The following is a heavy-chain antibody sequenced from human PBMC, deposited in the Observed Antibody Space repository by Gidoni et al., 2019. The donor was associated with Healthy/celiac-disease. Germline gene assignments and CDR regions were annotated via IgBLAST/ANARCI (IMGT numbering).Heavy chain of an antibody. Sequence: QVQLVQSGPVVKKPGASVKVSCKASGYTFTSYYMHWVRQSPGQGLEWMGIINPSGGSTSYAQKFQGRVTMTRDTSTSTVYMELSSLRSEDTAVYYCARDLSSSSSWLTFDCWGQGTLVTVSS. CDR3: ARDLSSSSSWLTFDC. CDR2: INPSGGST. CDR1: GYTFTSYY. D-gene: IGHD6-13*01. V-gene: IGHV1-46*01. J-gene: IGHJ4*02.